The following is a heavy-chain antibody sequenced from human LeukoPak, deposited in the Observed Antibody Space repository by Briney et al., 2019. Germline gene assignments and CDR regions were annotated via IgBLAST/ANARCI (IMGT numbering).Heavy chain of an antibody. CDR1: GYTFTSYG. CDR3: ARDRYYDILTVYNWFDT. Sequence: GASVKVSCKASGYTFTSYGISWVRQAPGQGLEWMGWSSAYNGNTNYAQKLQGRVTMTTDTSTSTAYMELRSLRSDDTAVYYCARDRYYDILTVYNWFDTWGQGTLVTVSS. J-gene: IGHJ5*02. V-gene: IGHV1-18*04. D-gene: IGHD3-9*01. CDR2: SSAYNGNT.